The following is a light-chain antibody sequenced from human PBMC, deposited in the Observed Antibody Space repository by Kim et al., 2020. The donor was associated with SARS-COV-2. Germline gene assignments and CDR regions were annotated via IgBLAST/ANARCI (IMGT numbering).Light chain of an antibody. CDR3: QKCDSAPWT. Sequence: ASVGDRVTITCRASQDISNYLAWFQLKPGKAPKLLIYAASALQPGVPSRFSGSGSGTDFTLTVTSLQPEDVATYYCQKCDSAPWTFGQGTQLDIK. CDR2: AAS. CDR1: QDISNY. V-gene: IGKV1-27*01. J-gene: IGKJ1*01.